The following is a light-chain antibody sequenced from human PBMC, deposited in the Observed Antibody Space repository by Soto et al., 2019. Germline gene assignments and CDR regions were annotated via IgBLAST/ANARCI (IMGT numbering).Light chain of an antibody. CDR2: GAS. CDR1: QSVSSN. J-gene: IGKJ3*01. V-gene: IGKV3-15*01. CDR3: QQYNNWPPFT. Sequence: EIVMTQSPAALSVSPGERATLSCRASQSVSSNLAWYQQKPGQPPRLLIYGASTRATGIPARFSGSGSGTEFTLTISSLQSEDFAVYYCQQYNNWPPFTFGPGTKVEIK.